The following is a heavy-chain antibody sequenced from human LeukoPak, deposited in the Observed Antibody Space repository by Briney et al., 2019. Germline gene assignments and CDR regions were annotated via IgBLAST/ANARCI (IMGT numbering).Heavy chain of an antibody. V-gene: IGHV4-59*01. D-gene: IGHD3-10*01. CDR2: IYYSGST. CDR1: GGSISSYY. CDR3: ARDTVRGVGADAFDI. Sequence: SETLSLTCTVSGGSISSYYWSWVRQPPGKGLGWIGYIYYSGSTNYNPSLKSRVTISVDTSKNQFSLKLSSVTAADTAVYYCARDTVRGVGADAFDIWGQGTMVTVSS. J-gene: IGHJ3*02.